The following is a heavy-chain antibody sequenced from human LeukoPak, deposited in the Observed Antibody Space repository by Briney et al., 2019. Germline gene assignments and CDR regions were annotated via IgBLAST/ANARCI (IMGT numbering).Heavy chain of an antibody. J-gene: IGHJ4*02. CDR1: GGSISSGGYY. Sequence: SQTLSLTCTVSGGSISSGGYYWSWIRQHPGKGLEWIGYIYYSGSTYYNPSLKSRVTISVDTSKNQFSLKLSSVTAADTAVYYCARGELCGGDCYYYFDYWGQGTLVTVPS. CDR3: ARGELCGGDCYYYFDY. D-gene: IGHD2-21*02. CDR2: IYYSGST. V-gene: IGHV4-31*03.